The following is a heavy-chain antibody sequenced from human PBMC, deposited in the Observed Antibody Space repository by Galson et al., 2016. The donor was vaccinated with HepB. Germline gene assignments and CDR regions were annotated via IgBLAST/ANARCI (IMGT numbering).Heavy chain of an antibody. J-gene: IGHJ4*02. CDR2: FDPEDGKT. D-gene: IGHD2-21*01. V-gene: IGHV1-24*01. CDR1: GYTLTEFS. CDR3: ATGHMAPYFDY. Sequence: SVKVSCKVSGYTLTEFSMHWVRQAPGKGLEWMGGFDPEDGKTIYAQRFQGRATMTEDTSTDTANMELSSLRSDDTAGYSCATGHMAPYFDYWGRGTLVTVSS.